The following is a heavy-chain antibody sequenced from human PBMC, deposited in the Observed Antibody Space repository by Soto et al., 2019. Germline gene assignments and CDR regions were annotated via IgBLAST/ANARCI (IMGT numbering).Heavy chain of an antibody. CDR2: ISYDGSNK. V-gene: IGHV3-30*18. D-gene: IGHD4-17*01. CDR3: AKSRLPNGEFDY. J-gene: IGHJ4*02. CDR1: GFTFSSYG. Sequence: GGSLRLSCAASGFTFSSYGMHWVRQDPGKGLEWVAVISYDGSNKYYADSVKGRFTISRDNSKNTLYLQMNSLRAEDTAVYYCAKSRLPNGEFDYWGQGTLVTVSS.